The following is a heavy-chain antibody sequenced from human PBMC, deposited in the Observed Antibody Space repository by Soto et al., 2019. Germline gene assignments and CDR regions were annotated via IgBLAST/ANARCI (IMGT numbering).Heavy chain of an antibody. J-gene: IGHJ4*02. D-gene: IGHD3-3*01. CDR1: GGSINSGGYY. V-gene: IGHV4-31*03. Sequence: TLSLTCTVSGGSINSGGYYWSWLRQHPGKGLEWIGYIYYSGSTYYNPSLKSRVTISVDTSKNQFSLKLTSVTAPDTAVYFCARTQTVFGIITVFDYWGQGTLVTVSS. CDR3: ARTQTVFGIITVFDY. CDR2: IYYSGST.